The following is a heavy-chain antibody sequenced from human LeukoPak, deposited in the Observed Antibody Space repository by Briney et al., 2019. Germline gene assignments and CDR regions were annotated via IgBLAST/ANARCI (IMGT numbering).Heavy chain of an antibody. Sequence: PGGSLRLSCAASGFTFSTYAVNWVRQAPGKGLEWVSTISGSGGSTYYADSVKGRFTISRDNSKNTLYLQMNSLRAEDTAVYYCAKMTAYDFWSGYPDFDYWGQGTLVTVSS. J-gene: IGHJ4*02. D-gene: IGHD3-3*01. V-gene: IGHV3-23*01. CDR2: ISGSGGST. CDR3: AKMTAYDFWSGYPDFDY. CDR1: GFTFSTYA.